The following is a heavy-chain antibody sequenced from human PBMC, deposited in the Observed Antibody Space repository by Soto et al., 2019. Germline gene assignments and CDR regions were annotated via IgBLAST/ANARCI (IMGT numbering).Heavy chain of an antibody. D-gene: IGHD3-10*01. CDR3: ARDEGSGSYLRPFDY. Sequence: QVPLVQSGAEVKKPGASVKVSCKASGYTFTGYYMHWVRQAPGQGLEWMGWINPNSGGTNYAQKFQGWVTMTRDTSISTAYMELSRLRSDDTAVYYCARDEGSGSYLRPFDYWGQGTLVTVSS. J-gene: IGHJ4*02. CDR2: INPNSGGT. CDR1: GYTFTGYY. V-gene: IGHV1-2*04.